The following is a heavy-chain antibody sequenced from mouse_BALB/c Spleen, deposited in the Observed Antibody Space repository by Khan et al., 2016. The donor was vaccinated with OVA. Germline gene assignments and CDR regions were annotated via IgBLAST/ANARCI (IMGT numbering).Heavy chain of an antibody. V-gene: IGHV1-9*01. CDR3: AKGYEDEFAY. CDR1: GYTFSSYW. J-gene: IGHJ3*01. CDR2: ILPGTGSA. D-gene: IGHD2-2*01. Sequence: QVQLQQSGAELMKPGASVEISCKATGYTFSSYWIVWAKQRPGHGLEWIGEILPGTGSANYNEKFNGKATFTADTSSNTAYMHLSSLTSEDSAGYYWAKGYEDEFAYWSQRILVTVSA.